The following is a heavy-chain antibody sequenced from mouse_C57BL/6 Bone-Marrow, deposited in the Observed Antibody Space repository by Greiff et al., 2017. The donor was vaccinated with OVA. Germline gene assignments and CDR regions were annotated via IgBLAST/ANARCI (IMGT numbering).Heavy chain of an antibody. CDR1: EYEFPSHD. D-gene: IGHD2-3*01. J-gene: IGHJ3*01. V-gene: IGHV5-2*01. CDR3: ASSIYDGYSAWFAY. CDR2: INSDGGST. Sequence: EVKVVESGGGLVQPGESLKLSCESNEYEFPSHDMSWVRKTPEKRLELVAAINSDGGSTYYPDTMERRFIISRDNTKKTLYLQMSSLRSEDTALYYCASSIYDGYSAWFAYWGQGTLVTVSA.